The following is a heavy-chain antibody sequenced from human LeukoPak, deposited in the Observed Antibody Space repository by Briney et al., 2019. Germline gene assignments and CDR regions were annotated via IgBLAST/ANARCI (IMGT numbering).Heavy chain of an antibody. J-gene: IGHJ5*02. CDR2: IYASGST. CDR1: GYSISSGYY. V-gene: IGHV4-38-2*02. D-gene: IGHD4-17*01. CDR3: ARDWRYGDNNWFDP. Sequence: SETLSLTCTVSGYSISSGYYWGWIRQPPGKGLEWIGRIYASGSTNYNPSLKSRVTISVDTSKNQFSLKLSSVTAADTAVYYCARDWRYGDNNWFDPWGQGTLVTVSS.